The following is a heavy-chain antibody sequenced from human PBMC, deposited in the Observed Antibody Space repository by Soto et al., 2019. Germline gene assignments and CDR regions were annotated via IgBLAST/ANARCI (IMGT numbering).Heavy chain of an antibody. J-gene: IGHJ4*02. V-gene: IGHV3-30-3*01. CDR1: GFTFSSYA. Sequence: QVQLVESGGGVVQPGRSLRLSCAASGFTFSSYAMHWVRQAPGKGLEWVAVISYDGSNKYYADSVKGRFTISRDISKNTLYLKMTSLRAWDTAVFYCSVWGSYRQFDYWGQGTLVTVSS. CDR3: SVWGSYRQFDY. CDR2: ISYDGSNK. D-gene: IGHD3-16*02.